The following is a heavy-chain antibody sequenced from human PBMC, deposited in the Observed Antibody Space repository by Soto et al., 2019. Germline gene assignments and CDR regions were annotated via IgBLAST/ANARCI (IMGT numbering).Heavy chain of an antibody. CDR1: GFTFSSYA. CDR2: ISGSGGST. D-gene: IGHD1-26*01. V-gene: IGHV3-23*01. J-gene: IGHJ4*02. Sequence: GSLRLSCAASGFTFSSYAMSWVRQAPGKGLEWVSAISGSGGSTYYADSVKGRFTISRDNSKNTLYLQMNGLRAEDTAVYYCAKAGNSGSYSNFDYWGQGTLVTVSS. CDR3: AKAGNSGSYSNFDY.